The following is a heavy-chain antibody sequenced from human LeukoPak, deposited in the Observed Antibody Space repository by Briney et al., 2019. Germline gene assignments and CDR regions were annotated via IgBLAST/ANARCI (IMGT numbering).Heavy chain of an antibody. V-gene: IGHV1-24*01. CDR3: ATGYYYDSSGYYLDY. J-gene: IGHJ4*02. Sequence: GASVTVSCTVSGYTLTELSMHWVRQAPGKGLEWMGGFDPEDGETIYAQKFQGRVTMTEDTSTDTAYMELSSLRSEDTAVYYCATGYYYDSSGYYLDYWGQGTLVTVSS. D-gene: IGHD3-22*01. CDR2: FDPEDGET. CDR1: GYTLTELS.